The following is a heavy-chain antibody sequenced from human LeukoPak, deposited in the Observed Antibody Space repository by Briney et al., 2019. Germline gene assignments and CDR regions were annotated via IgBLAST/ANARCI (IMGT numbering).Heavy chain of an antibody. Sequence: GGSLRLSCAASGFTFSSYGMHWVRKAPGKGLEGVAVIWYDGSNKYYADSVKGRFTISRDNSKNTLYLQMNSLRAEDTAVYYCARGISSGSRVLDYWGQGTLVTVSS. J-gene: IGHJ4*02. CDR2: IWYDGSNK. D-gene: IGHD1-26*01. CDR1: GFTFSSYG. CDR3: ARGISSGSRVLDY. V-gene: IGHV3-33*01.